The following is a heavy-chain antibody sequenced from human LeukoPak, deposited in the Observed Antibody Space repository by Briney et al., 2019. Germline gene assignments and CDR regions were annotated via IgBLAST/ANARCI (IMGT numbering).Heavy chain of an antibody. J-gene: IGHJ5*02. Sequence: KPGESLRISCKGSGYTFSSYWIGWVRQMPGKGLEWMGIIYPGDSDTRYSPSLQGQVTISVDTSIGTAYLQWSSLKASDTAMYYCAREAAAGTSNNWFDPWGQGTLVTVSS. CDR1: GYTFSSYW. CDR3: AREAAAGTSNNWFDP. V-gene: IGHV5-51*03. CDR2: IYPGDSDT. D-gene: IGHD6-13*01.